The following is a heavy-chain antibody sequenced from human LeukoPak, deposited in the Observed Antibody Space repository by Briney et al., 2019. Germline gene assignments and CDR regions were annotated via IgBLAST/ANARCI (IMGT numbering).Heavy chain of an antibody. CDR3: TRDRYGDYEEGFDY. Sequence: PGGSLRLSCAASGFTFSNYDMSWVRQAPGKGLEWVSSISSSGGRTYYADSVKGRFTISRDNSKNTLYLQMNSLRAEDTAVYYCTRDRYGDYEEGFDYWGQGTLVTVSS. CDR2: ISSSGGRT. D-gene: IGHD4-17*01. J-gene: IGHJ4*02. CDR1: GFTFSNYD. V-gene: IGHV3-23*01.